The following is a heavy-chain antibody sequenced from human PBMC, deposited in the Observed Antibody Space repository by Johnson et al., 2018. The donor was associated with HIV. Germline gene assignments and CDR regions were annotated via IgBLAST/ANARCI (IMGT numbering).Heavy chain of an antibody. CDR1: GFTFADYA. CDR2: IQSKTDGGTT. Sequence: VQLVESGGGVVRPGGSLRLSCAASGFTFADYAMSWVRQAPGKGLEWLGRIQSKTDGGTTDYAAPVKGRFPISRDDSKNTLYLQMNSLKTEDTAVYYCSTGWIGDAFDIWGQGTLVTVSS. V-gene: IGHV3-15*01. CDR3: STGWIGDAFDI. J-gene: IGHJ3*02. D-gene: IGHD5-12*01.